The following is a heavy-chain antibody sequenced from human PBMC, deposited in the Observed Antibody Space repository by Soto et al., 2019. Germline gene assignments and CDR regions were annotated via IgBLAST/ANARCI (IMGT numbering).Heavy chain of an antibody. J-gene: IGHJ3*02. CDR3: ASGYCSGGSCYSGDAFDI. Sequence: SETLSLTCTVSGGSISSYYWSWIRQPPGKGLEWIGYIYYSGSTNYNPSLKSRVTISVDTSKNHFSLKLSSVTAADTAVYYCASGYCSGGSCYSGDAFDIWGQGTMVTVSS. CDR2: IYYSGST. V-gene: IGHV4-59*08. CDR1: GGSISSYY. D-gene: IGHD2-15*01.